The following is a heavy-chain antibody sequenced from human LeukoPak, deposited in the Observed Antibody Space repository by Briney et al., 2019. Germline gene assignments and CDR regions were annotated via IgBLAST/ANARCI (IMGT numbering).Heavy chain of an antibody. V-gene: IGHV4-59*12. J-gene: IGHJ6*02. CDR2: IHDSGST. Sequence: SETLSLTCSVSGGSLSSYYWSWIRQSPGKQLEWIGDIHDSGSTNYNPSLKSRVTMSVDTSKNQFSLKLSSVTAADTAVYYCARDQEWPKRYYYYYYGMDVWGQGTTVTVSS. CDR3: ARDQEWPKRYYYYYYGMDV. CDR1: GGSLSSYY. D-gene: IGHD3-3*01.